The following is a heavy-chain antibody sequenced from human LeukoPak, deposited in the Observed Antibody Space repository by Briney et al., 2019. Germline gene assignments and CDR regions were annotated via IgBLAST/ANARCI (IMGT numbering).Heavy chain of an antibody. CDR3: ARDPSYCGGDCYAFDI. Sequence: GASVKVSCKASGYTFSSYTITWVRQAPGQGLEWMGIINPSSGGTSYAQKFQGRVTMTRATSTSTVYMELSSLRPEDTAVYYCARDPSYCGGDCYAFDIWGQGTMVTVSS. V-gene: IGHV1-46*01. CDR2: INPSSGGT. D-gene: IGHD2-21*02. J-gene: IGHJ3*02. CDR1: GYTFSSYT.